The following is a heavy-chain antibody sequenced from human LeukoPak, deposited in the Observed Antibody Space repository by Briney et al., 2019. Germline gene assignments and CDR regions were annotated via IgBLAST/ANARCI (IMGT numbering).Heavy chain of an antibody. CDR3: AVIVVVPAAIKRNWFDP. Sequence: ASVKVSCKASGYTFTSYGISWVRQAPGQGLEWMGWISAYNGNTNYAQKLQGRVTMTTDTSTSTAYMELRSLRSEDTAVYYCAVIVVVPAAIKRNWFDPWGQGTLVTVSS. D-gene: IGHD2-2*01. V-gene: IGHV1-18*01. CDR2: ISAYNGNT. J-gene: IGHJ5*02. CDR1: GYTFTSYG.